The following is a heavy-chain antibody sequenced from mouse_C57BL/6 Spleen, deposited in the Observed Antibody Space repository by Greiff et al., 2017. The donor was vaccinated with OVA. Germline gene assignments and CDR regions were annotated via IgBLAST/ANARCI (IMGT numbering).Heavy chain of an antibody. CDR3: ARKGYYGRAWFAY. J-gene: IGHJ3*01. D-gene: IGHD1-1*01. CDR1: GYTFTSYW. CDR2: IDPSDSYT. V-gene: IGHV1-59*01. Sequence: VQLQQPGAELVRPGTSVKMSCKASGYTFTSYWMHWVKQRPGQGLEWIGVIDPSDSYTNYNQKFKGKATLTVDTSSSTAYMQLSSLTSEDSAVYYCARKGYYGRAWFAYWGQGTLVTVSA.